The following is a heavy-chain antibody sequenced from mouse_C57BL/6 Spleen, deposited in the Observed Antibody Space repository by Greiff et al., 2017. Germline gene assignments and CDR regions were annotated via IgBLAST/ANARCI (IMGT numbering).Heavy chain of an antibody. CDR3: ARRGYDGYYGYAMDY. CDR1: GYTFTDYY. Sequence: LMESGPELVKPGASVKISCKASGYTFTDYYINWVKQRPGQGLEWIGWIYPGSGNTKYNEKFKGKATLTVDTSSSTAYMQLSSLTSEDSAVYFCARRGYDGYYGYAMDYWGQGTSVTVSS. V-gene: IGHV1-84*01. J-gene: IGHJ4*01. CDR2: IYPGSGNT. D-gene: IGHD2-3*01.